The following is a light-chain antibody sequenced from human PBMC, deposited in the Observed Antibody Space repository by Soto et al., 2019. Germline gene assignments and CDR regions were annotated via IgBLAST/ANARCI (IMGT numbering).Light chain of an antibody. Sequence: DVVMTQSPLSLPVTLGQPASISCRSSQSLVFSDGNTYLSWFHQRPGQSPRRLIYNVSNRDSGVPDRFSGGGSGPDFTLKISRMEAEDVGVYYCMRGTHWPYTFGQGAKLEIK. CDR3: MRGTHWPYT. J-gene: IGKJ2*01. V-gene: IGKV2-30*01. CDR2: NVS. CDR1: QSLVFSDGNTY.